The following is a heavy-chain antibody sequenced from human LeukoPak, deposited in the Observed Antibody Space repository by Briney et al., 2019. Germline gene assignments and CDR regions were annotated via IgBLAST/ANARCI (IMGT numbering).Heavy chain of an antibody. CDR3: ARDRSGSLYDY. V-gene: IGHV1-18*01. CDR1: GYTFTSYG. CDR2: ISAYNGNT. J-gene: IGHJ4*02. D-gene: IGHD1-26*01. Sequence: ASVKVSCTASGYTFTSYGISWVRKAPGQGLEWMGWISAYNGNTNYAQKLQSRVTMTTDTSTSTAYMELRSLRSDDTAVYYCARDRSGSLYDYWGQGTLVTVSS.